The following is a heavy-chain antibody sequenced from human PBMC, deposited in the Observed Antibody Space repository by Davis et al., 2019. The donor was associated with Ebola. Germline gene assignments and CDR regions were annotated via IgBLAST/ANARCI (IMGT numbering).Heavy chain of an antibody. Sequence: GESLKISCAASGFTFSSYAMHWVRQAPGKGLEWVAVISYDGSNKYYADSVKGRFTISRDNSKNTLYLQMNSLRAEDTAVYYCARSRFLEWLYFDYWGQGTLVTVSS. D-gene: IGHD3-3*01. CDR3: ARSRFLEWLYFDY. V-gene: IGHV3-30-3*01. J-gene: IGHJ4*02. CDR2: ISYDGSNK. CDR1: GFTFSSYA.